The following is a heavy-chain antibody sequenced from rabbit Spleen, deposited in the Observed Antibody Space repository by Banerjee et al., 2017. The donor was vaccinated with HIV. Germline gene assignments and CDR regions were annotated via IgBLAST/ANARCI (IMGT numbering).Heavy chain of an antibody. J-gene: IGHJ6*01. V-gene: IGHV1S69*01. Sequence: QSVEESGGRLVTPGTPLTLTCTASGFDISSYYMQWVRQAPGKGLEYIGFINPGGAPYYASWAKGRFAISKTSTTMDLKITSPTTEDTATYFCARSLGDDIAKYNIWGPGTLVTVS. CDR1: GFDISSYY. CDR2: INPGGAP. CDR3: ARSLGDDIAKYNI. D-gene: IGHD2-1*01.